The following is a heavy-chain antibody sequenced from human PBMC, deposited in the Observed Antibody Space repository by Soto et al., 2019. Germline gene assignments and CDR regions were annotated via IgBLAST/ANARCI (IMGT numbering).Heavy chain of an antibody. V-gene: IGHV4-30-2*01. CDR2: IYHSGST. Sequence: SETLSLTCAVSGGSISSGGYSWSWIRQPPGKGLEWIGYIYHSGSTYYNPSLKSRVTISVDRSKNQFSLQLNSVTPDDTAVYYCARLIGNSWLYSWGQGTLVTVSS. CDR1: GGSISSGGYS. D-gene: IGHD3-16*01. CDR3: ARLIGNSWLYS. J-gene: IGHJ5*01.